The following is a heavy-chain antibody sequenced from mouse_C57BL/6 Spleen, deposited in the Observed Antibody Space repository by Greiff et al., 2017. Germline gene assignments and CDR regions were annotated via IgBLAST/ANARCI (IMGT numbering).Heavy chain of an antibody. J-gene: IGHJ2*01. CDR1: GFTFSDYY. CDR2: TNYDGSST. D-gene: IGHD2-5*01. CDR3: ARLYYSNYCDY. Sequence: DVKLVESEGGLVQPGSSMKLSCTASGFTFSDYYLAWFRQVPEKGLEWVANTNYDGSSTYYLASLKSRFIISRDNEKNILYLQMSSLKSEDTATYYCARLYYSNYCDYWGQGTTLTVSS. V-gene: IGHV5-16*01.